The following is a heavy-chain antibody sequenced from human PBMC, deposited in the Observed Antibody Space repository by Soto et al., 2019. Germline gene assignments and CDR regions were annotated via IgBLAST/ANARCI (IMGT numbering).Heavy chain of an antibody. CDR3: ARAYWYFDWRNEGGFDYRMDV. CDR2: IYYSGST. CDR1: GGSFSGYY. D-gene: IGHD3-9*01. J-gene: IGHJ6*02. V-gene: IGHV4-34*01. Sequence: QVQLQQWGAGLLKPSETLSLTCAVYGGSFSGYYWSWIRQHPGKGLEWIGYIYYSGSTYYNPSLKSRVTISVDTSKNQFSLKLSSVSAADTAVYYRARAYWYFDWRNEGGFDYRMDVWGQGTTVTVSS.